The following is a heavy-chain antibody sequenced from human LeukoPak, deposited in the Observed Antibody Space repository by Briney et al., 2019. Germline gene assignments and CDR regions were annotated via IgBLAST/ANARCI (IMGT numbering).Heavy chain of an antibody. CDR2: ISAYNGNT. V-gene: IGHV1-18*04. J-gene: IGHJ3*02. Sequence: PGASVKVSCKASGDTFTSYGISWVRQAPGQGLEWMGCISAYNGNTNYARKLQGRVTMTTDTSTSTAYMELRSLRSDDTAVYYCARFCSSTSCYGGSDAFDIWGQGTMVTVSS. CDR3: ARFCSSTSCYGGSDAFDI. D-gene: IGHD2-2*01. CDR1: GDTFTSYG.